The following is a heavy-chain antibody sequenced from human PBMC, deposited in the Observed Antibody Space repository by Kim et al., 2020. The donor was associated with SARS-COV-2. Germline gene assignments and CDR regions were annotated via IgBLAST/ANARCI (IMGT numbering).Heavy chain of an antibody. CDR2: IYYSGST. D-gene: IGHD6-13*01. V-gene: IGHV4-59*01. Sequence: SETLSLTCTVSGGSISSYYWSWIRQPPGKGLEWIGYIYYSGSTNYNPSLKSRVTISVDTSKNQFSLKLSSVTAADTAVYYCARSYSSSWYGVDWFDPWGQGTLVTVSS. CDR3: ARSYSSSWYGVDWFDP. J-gene: IGHJ5*02. CDR1: GGSISSYY.